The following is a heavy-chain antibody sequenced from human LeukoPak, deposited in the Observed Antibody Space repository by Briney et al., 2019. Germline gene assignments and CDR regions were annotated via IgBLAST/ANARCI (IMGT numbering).Heavy chain of an antibody. V-gene: IGHV4-59*08. CDR1: GFTIYSNH. D-gene: IGHD6-19*01. CDR3: MRRDTGWNSSDY. CDR2: IYYKGNI. Sequence: SETLSLTCAVSGFTIYSNHWGWIRQPQGKGLEWIGDIYYKGNINSHPSLKSRVTISLDTSKNHLSLKLTSVVAADTAIYYCMRRDTGWNSSDYCGQGILVTVSS. J-gene: IGHJ4*02.